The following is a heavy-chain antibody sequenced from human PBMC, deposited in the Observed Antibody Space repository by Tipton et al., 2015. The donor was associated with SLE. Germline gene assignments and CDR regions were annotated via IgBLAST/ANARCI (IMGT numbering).Heavy chain of an antibody. CDR1: GDSIISNNYY. V-gene: IGHV4-39*07. CDR3: ARRHYSGPFDS. J-gene: IGHJ4*02. CDR2: IHYSGST. D-gene: IGHD5-12*01. Sequence: TLSLTCTVSGDSIISNNYYWGWIRQPPGKGLEWIGSIHYSGSTYYNPSLKSRVSFSIDTSKHQFSLKLNSVTAADTAVYYCARRHYSGPFDSWGQGTLVTASS.